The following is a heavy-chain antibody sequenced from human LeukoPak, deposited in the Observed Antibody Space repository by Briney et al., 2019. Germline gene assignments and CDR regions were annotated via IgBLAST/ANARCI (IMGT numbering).Heavy chain of an antibody. CDR1: GFTFSNYG. D-gene: IGHD4-23*01. Sequence: GGSLRLSCAASGFTFSNYGMHWVRQAPGKGLEWVAVIWYDESNKYYSDPVTGRFTISRDNSKNTLYLQMNSLRAEDTAVYYCARDTNLYGGPRASGGCDFWGLGTPVTVSS. J-gene: IGHJ4*02. V-gene: IGHV3-33*01. CDR2: IWYDESNK. CDR3: ARDTNLYGGPRASGGCDF.